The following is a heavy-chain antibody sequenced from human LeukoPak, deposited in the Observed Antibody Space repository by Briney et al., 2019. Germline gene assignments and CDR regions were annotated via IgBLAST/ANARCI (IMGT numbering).Heavy chain of an antibody. CDR1: GFTFDNFA. Sequence: PGGSLRLSCAPSGFTFDNFAMTWVRQAPGKGLEWVSEITGSGGSTYYADSVKGRFTISRDNSKNTLYLQMNSLRAEDTAIYYCAKSSSGFYRRFDYWGQGTLVTVSS. CDR3: AKSSSGFYRRFDY. CDR2: ITGSGGST. V-gene: IGHV3-23*01. J-gene: IGHJ4*02. D-gene: IGHD3-22*01.